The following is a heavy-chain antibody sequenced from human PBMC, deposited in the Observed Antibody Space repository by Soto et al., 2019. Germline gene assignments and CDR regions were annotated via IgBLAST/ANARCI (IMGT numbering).Heavy chain of an antibody. CDR2: ISYDGSLK. D-gene: IGHD3-10*01. V-gene: IGHV3-30*18. J-gene: IGHJ6*02. CDR3: AKDFKVSGSYYGSLNYYYGMDV. CDR1: GFTFSSYG. Sequence: PGGSLRLSCAASGFTFSSYGMHWVRQAPGKGLEWVAIISYDGSLKYYADSVKGRFTISRDNSKSALYLQMNSLRPEDTAVYYCAKDFKVSGSYYGSLNYYYGMDVWGQRTTVTVSS.